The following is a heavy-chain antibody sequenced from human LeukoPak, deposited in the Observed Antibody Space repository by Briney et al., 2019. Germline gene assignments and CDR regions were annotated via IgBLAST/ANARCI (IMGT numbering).Heavy chain of an antibody. CDR1: GFTFRNYE. J-gene: IGHJ4*02. V-gene: IGHV3-48*03. CDR2: ISSSGGTI. CDR3: ARDVGRTGYGDY. Sequence: GSLRLSCAASGFTFRNYEMNWFRQAPGKGLQWVSYISSSGGTIYYADSVKGRFTISRDNAKNSLYLQMNSLRAEDTAVYYCARDVGRTGYGDYWGQGTLVTVSS. D-gene: IGHD5-12*01.